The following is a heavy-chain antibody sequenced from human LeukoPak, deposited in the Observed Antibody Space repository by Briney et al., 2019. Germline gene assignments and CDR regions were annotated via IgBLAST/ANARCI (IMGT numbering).Heavy chain of an antibody. CDR3: AGHATGYSSTIFDY. CDR2: IYYSGST. J-gene: IGHJ4*02. V-gene: IGHV4-38-2*02. Sequence: SETLSLTCTVSGYSVSSCYYWGWIRQPPGKGLEWIGSIYYSGSTYYNPSLKSRVTISVDTSKNQFSLKLSSVTAADTAVYYCAGHATGYSSTIFDYWGQGTLVTVSS. D-gene: IGHD6-19*01. CDR1: GYSVSSCYY.